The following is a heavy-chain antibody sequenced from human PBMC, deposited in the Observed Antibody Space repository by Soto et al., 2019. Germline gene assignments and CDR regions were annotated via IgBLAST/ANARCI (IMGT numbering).Heavy chain of an antibody. CDR3: ARLYTSGWYFDH. J-gene: IGHJ4*02. V-gene: IGHV3-48*02. D-gene: IGHD6-19*01. CDR1: GFTFSSYS. Sequence: EVQLVESGGGLVQPGGSLRLSCAASGFTFSSYSMNWVRQARGKGLEWVSYITRSSSPIYYADSVKGRFTTSRDNGKNSLYLQMNSLRDEDTAVYYCARLYTSGWYFDHWGQGTLVTVSS. CDR2: ITRSSSPI.